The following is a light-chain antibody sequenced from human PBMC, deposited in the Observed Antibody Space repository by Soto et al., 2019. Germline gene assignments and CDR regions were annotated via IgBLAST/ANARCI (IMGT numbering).Light chain of an antibody. J-gene: IGKJ1*01. CDR1: QAVNTR. Sequence: IMVSQSPATLSSFPGDRVTLSCRASQAVNTRLAWYQHKPGQAPRLLIYLTSNRAAGIPARFSGSGSETDFTLTISDVEPEDFAVYYCHQRQSWPRAFGQGTKVDI. CDR2: LTS. V-gene: IGKV3-11*01. CDR3: HQRQSWPRA.